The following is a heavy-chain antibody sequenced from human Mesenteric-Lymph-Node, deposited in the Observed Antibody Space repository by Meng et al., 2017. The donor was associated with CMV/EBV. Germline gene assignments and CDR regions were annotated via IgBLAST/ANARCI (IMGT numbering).Heavy chain of an antibody. Sequence: QVQLVQSGEEVKKPGSSVKVSCKASGGTFSSYTISWVRQAPGQGLEWMGRIIPILGIANYAQKFQGRVTITADKSTSTAYMELSSLRSEDTAVYYCAGGIAAAGSRWFDPWGQGTLVTVSS. J-gene: IGHJ5*02. V-gene: IGHV1-69*02. CDR2: IIPILGIA. CDR3: AGGIAAAGSRWFDP. CDR1: GGTFSSYT. D-gene: IGHD6-13*01.